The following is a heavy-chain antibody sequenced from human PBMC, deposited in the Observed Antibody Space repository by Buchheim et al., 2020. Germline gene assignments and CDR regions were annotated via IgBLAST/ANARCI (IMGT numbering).Heavy chain of an antibody. CDR2: ISSSGSTI. CDR1: GFTFNNYA. D-gene: IGHD3-3*01. CDR3: ARVVGAYYDFWSGYYKRDYYFDY. J-gene: IGHJ4*02. V-gene: IGHV3-48*03. Sequence: EVQLLESGGGLVQPGGSLRLSCAASGFTFNNYAMNWVRQAPGKGLEWVSYISSSGSTIYYADSVKGRFTISRDNAKNSLYLQMNSLRAEDTAVYYCARVVGAYYDFWSGYYKRDYYFDYWGQGTL.